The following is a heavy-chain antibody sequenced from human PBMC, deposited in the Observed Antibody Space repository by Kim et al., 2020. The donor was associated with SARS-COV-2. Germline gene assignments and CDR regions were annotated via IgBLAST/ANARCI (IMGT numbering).Heavy chain of an antibody. CDR3: ARGKYLLWFREPSPYYYYMDV. J-gene: IGHJ6*03. Sequence: ASVKVSCKASGYTFTSYDINWVRQATGQGLEWMGWMNPNSGNTGYAQKFQGRVTMTRNTSISTAYMELSSLRSEDTAVYYCARGKYLLWFREPSPYYYYMDVWGKGTTVTVSS. CDR1: GYTFTSYD. V-gene: IGHV1-8*01. CDR2: MNPNSGNT. D-gene: IGHD3-10*01.